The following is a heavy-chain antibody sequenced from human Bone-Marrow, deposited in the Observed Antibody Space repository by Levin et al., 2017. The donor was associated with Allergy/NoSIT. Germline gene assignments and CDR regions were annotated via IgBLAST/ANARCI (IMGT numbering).Heavy chain of an antibody. CDR3: AKDLSSGLDH. V-gene: IGHV3-43*01. Sequence: GESLKISCEASGFRFNAHTMHWVRQPPGKGLEWVSIISWDGDVTNYAESLKGRVTISRDNRRNSLYLQINNLRPEDSALYFCAKDLSSGLDHWGQGTLVTVSS. J-gene: IGHJ4*02. CDR1: GFRFNAHT. CDR2: ISWDGDVT.